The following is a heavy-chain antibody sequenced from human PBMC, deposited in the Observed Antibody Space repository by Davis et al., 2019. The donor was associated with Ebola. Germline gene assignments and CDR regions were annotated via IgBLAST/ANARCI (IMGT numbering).Heavy chain of an antibody. Sequence: PSETLSLTCTVSGGSISSGGYYWSWIRQHPGKGLEWIGYIYYSGSTYYNPSLKSRVTISVDTSKNQFSLKLSSVTAADTAVYYCARCVWGDTRVWFDPWGQGTLVTVSS. CDR2: IYYSGST. J-gene: IGHJ5*02. CDR1: GGSISSGGYY. D-gene: IGHD3-16*01. V-gene: IGHV4-31*03. CDR3: ARCVWGDTRVWFDP.